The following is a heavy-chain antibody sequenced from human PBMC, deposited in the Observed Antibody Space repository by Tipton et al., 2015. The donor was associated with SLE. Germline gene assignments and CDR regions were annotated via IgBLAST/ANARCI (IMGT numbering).Heavy chain of an antibody. Sequence: TLSLTCDVYGGSFSGDYWTWIRQPPGKGLEWIGEVNHSGSTNYNPSLKSRVTISVDTSKNQFSLKLTSVTAADTAVYYCAEKNASGYYDAFDIWGQGTMVTVSS. D-gene: IGHD3-22*01. CDR3: AEKNASGYYDAFDI. CDR1: GGSFSGDY. V-gene: IGHV4-34*01. CDR2: VNHSGST. J-gene: IGHJ3*02.